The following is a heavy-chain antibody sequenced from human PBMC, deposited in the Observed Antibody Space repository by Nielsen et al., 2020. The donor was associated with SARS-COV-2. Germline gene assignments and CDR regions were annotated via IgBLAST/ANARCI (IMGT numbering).Heavy chain of an antibody. V-gene: IGHV4-39*01. D-gene: IGHD4-17*01. CDR1: GDSITSSSYY. Sequence: SETLSLTCSVSGDSITSSSYYWGWIRQPPGKGLEWIGTNYYSGSAYYNPSLRSRVTISVDTSKNQFSLRLSSVTAADTAVYYCARLRTTMTGIDSWGQGTLVTVSS. CDR3: ARLRTTMTGIDS. CDR2: NYYSGSA. J-gene: IGHJ4*02.